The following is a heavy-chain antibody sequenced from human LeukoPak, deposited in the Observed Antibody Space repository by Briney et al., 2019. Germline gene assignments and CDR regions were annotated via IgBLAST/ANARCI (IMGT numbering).Heavy chain of an antibody. CDR3: ARVFAMKQQLRFPWFDP. Sequence: SETLSLTCAVYGGSISSYYWSWIRQPPGKGLEWIGYIYYSGSTNYNPSLKSRVTISVDTSKNQFSLKLSSVTAADTAVYYCARVFAMKQQLRFPWFDPWGQGTLVTVSS. CDR1: GGSISSYY. J-gene: IGHJ5*02. CDR2: IYYSGST. D-gene: IGHD6-13*01. V-gene: IGHV4-59*01.